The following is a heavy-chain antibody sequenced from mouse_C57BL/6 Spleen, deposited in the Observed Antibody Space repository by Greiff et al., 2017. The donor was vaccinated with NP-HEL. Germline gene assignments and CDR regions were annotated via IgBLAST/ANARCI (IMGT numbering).Heavy chain of an antibody. Sequence: QVQLQQPGAELVKPGASVKLSCKASGYTFTSYWMQWVKQRPGQGLEWIGEIDPSDSYTNYNQKFKGKATLTVDTSSSTADMQRSSLTSEDSAVYYCARGGSSGSAWFAYWGQGTLVTVAA. CDR3: ARGGSSGSAWFAY. D-gene: IGHD3-2*02. J-gene: IGHJ3*01. CDR2: IDPSDSYT. V-gene: IGHV1-50*01. CDR1: GYTFTSYW.